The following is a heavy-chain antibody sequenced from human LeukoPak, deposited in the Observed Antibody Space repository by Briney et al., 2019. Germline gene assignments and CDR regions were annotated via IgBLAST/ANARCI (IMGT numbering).Heavy chain of an antibody. D-gene: IGHD6-13*01. Sequence: SESLSLTCTVSGGSISSYYWSWIRQPPGKGLEWIGYIYYSGSTNYNPSLKSRVTISVDTSKNQFSLKLSSVTAADTAVYYCARLLPGIAAAGTAYYFDYWGQGTLVTVSS. CDR3: ARLLPGIAAAGTAYYFDY. CDR2: IYYSGST. CDR1: GGSISSYY. V-gene: IGHV4-59*08. J-gene: IGHJ4*02.